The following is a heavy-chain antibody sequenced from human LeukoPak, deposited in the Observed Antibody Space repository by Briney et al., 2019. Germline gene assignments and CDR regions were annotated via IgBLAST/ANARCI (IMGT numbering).Heavy chain of an antibody. J-gene: IGHJ6*03. CDR1: GFAFSSYA. V-gene: IGHV3-23*01. CDR2: IGGTGVNT. Sequence: TGGSLRLSCAASGFAFSSYAMSWVRQAPGKGLEWVSIIGGTGVNTYYADSVKGRFTISRDNSKNTLSLEINSLRAEDTAVYYCAKGGAITVGGSDYYYYMDVWGKGTTVTVSS. D-gene: IGHD6-19*01. CDR3: AKGGAITVGGSDYYYYMDV.